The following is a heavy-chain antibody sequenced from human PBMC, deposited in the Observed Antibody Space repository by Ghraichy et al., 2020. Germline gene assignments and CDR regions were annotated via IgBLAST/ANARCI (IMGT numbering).Heavy chain of an antibody. D-gene: IGHD2-8*01. Sequence: GSLRLSCAVYGGSFSGYYWSWIRQPPGKGLEWVGEINHIRRTKYNPSLKSRVTISVDMSKNQFSLKLSSVTAADTAVYYCARDLYARGYGLDVWGQGTMVTVSS. CDR1: GGSFSGYY. CDR3: ARDLYARGYGLDV. J-gene: IGHJ6*02. V-gene: IGHV4-34*01. CDR2: INHIRRT.